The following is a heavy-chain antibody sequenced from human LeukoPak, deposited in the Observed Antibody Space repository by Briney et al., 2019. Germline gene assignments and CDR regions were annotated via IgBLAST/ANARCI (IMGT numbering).Heavy chain of an antibody. D-gene: IGHD3-22*01. V-gene: IGHV3-30*04. CDR3: ARYSGYTAFDI. CDR1: GFTFSSYA. Sequence: GGSLRLSCAASGFTFSSYAMHWVRQAPGKGLEWVAVISYDGSNKYYADSVKGRFTISRDNSKNTLYLQMNSLRAEDTAVYYCARYSGYTAFDIWGQGTMVTVSS. CDR2: ISYDGSNK. J-gene: IGHJ3*02.